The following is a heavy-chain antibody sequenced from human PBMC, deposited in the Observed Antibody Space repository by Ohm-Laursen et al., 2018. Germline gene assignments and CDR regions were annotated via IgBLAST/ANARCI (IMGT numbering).Heavy chain of an antibody. CDR3: ARDLVLTAGLGYYYGMDV. CDR1: GYTFTSYG. Sequence: GASVKVSCKASGYTFTSYGISWVRQAPGQGLEWMGWISAYNGNTNYAQKLQGRVTMTTDTSTSTAYMELRSLRSDDTAVYYCARDLVLTAGLGYYYGMDVWGQGTTVTVSS. D-gene: IGHD2-8*01. CDR2: ISAYNGNT. J-gene: IGHJ6*02. V-gene: IGHV1-18*01.